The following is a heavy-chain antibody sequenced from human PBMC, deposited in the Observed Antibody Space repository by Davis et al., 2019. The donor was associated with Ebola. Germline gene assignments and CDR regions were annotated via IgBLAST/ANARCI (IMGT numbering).Heavy chain of an antibody. Sequence: GESLKISCAASGFTFTGFWMSWVRQAPGKGLEWVSYISSSSSYTNYADSVKGRFTISRDNSKNTLYLQMNSLRAEDTAVYYCAKEGKWEPYFGLDYWGQGTLVTVSS. V-gene: IGHV3-11*05. CDR2: ISSSSSYT. J-gene: IGHJ4*02. CDR1: GFTFTGFW. CDR3: AKEGKWEPYFGLDY. D-gene: IGHD1-26*01.